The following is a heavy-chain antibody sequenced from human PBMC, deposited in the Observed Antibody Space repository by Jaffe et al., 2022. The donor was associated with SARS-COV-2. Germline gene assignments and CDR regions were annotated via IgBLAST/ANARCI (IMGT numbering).Heavy chain of an antibody. J-gene: IGHJ4*02. CDR2: ISGSGGST. D-gene: IGHD3-22*01. Sequence: EVQLLESGGGLVQPGGSLRLSCAASGFTFSSYAMSWVRQAPGKGLEWVSAISGSGGSTYYADSVKGRFTISRDNSKNTLYLQMNSLRAEDTAVYYCARREVVILFFDYWGQGTLVTVSS. V-gene: IGHV3-23*01. CDR1: GFTFSSYA. CDR3: ARREVVILFFDY.